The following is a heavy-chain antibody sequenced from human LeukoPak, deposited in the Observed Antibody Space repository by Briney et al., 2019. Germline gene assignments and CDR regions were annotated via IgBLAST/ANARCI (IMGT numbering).Heavy chain of an antibody. Sequence: PGRSLRLSCAASGFTFSNYGMHWVRQAPGKGLEWVAVIWSDESNKYYADSVKGRFTISRDNFKNTLYLHMNRLRAEDTTVYYCARGVVGATTGWYFGLWGRGTLVTVSS. CDR1: GFTFSNYG. J-gene: IGHJ2*01. V-gene: IGHV3-33*01. CDR2: IWSDESNK. CDR3: ARGVVGATTGWYFGL. D-gene: IGHD1-26*01.